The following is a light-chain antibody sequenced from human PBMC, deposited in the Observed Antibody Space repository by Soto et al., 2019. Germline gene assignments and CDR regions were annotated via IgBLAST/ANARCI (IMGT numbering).Light chain of an antibody. V-gene: IGLV2-14*01. CDR1: SSDVGGYNY. CDR2: DVS. Sequence: QSALTQPASVSGSPGQSITISCTGTSSDVGGYNYVSWYQQHPGKAPKLMIYDVSNRPSGVSNRFSGPKSGNTASLTISGLQAEDEADYYCISYTTSSTLDVVFGGGTKLTVL. J-gene: IGLJ2*01. CDR3: ISYTTSSTLDVV.